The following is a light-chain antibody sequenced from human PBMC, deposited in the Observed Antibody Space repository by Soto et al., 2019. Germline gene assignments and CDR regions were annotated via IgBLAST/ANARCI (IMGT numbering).Light chain of an antibody. V-gene: IGLV2-14*01. Sequence: QPALTQPASVSGSPGQSITISCTGTSSDVGGYNYVSWYQQHPGKAPKLMIYEVSNRPSGVSNRCSGSKSGNTASLTISGLQAEDEADYYCSSYTSSSTPYVFGTGTKLTVL. CDR3: SSYTSSSTPYV. CDR2: EVS. CDR1: SSDVGGYNY. J-gene: IGLJ1*01.